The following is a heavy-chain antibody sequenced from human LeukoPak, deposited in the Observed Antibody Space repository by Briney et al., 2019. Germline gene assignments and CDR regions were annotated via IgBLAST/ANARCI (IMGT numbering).Heavy chain of an antibody. CDR2: INPSGGST. CDR1: GYTFTSYY. J-gene: IGHJ6*02. Sequence: ASVKVSCKASGYTFTSYYMHWVRQAPGQGLEWMGIINPSGGSTSYAQKFQGRVTMTRDTSTSTVYMELSSLRSEDTAVYYCARRAMVRGAPQKRYYYYGMDVWGQGTTVTVSS. CDR3: ARRAMVRGAPQKRYYYYGMDV. V-gene: IGHV1-46*01. D-gene: IGHD3-10*01.